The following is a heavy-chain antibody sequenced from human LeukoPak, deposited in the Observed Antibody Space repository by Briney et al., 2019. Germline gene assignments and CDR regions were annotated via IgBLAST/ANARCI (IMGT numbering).Heavy chain of an antibody. CDR3: ARDVASSTYHFESSGLLDY. J-gene: IGHJ4*02. V-gene: IGHV3-30*02. CDR1: GFTFSSYG. CDR2: IRYDGSNK. D-gene: IGHD3-22*01. Sequence: PGGSLRLSCAASGFTFSSYGMHWVRQAPGKGLEWVAFIRYDGSNKYYADSVKGRFTISRDNSKNTLYLQMDSLRGEDTAIYYCARDVASSTYHFESSGLLDYWGQGTLVTVSS.